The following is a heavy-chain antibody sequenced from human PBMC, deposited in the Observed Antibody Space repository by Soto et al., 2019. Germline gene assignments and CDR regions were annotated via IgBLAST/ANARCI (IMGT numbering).Heavy chain of an antibody. V-gene: IGHV3-21*01. CDR3: ARDLGEMYAV. CDR2: ISSSSAYI. CDR1: GFIFSSST. Sequence: SCIGSGFIFSSSTMTWVRQAPGKGLEWVSSISSSSAYIYNADSLKGRFTISRDNAKNSLYLQMDSLRAEDTAVYFCARDLGEMYAVWGQGALVTVSS. D-gene: IGHD2-8*01. J-gene: IGHJ1*01.